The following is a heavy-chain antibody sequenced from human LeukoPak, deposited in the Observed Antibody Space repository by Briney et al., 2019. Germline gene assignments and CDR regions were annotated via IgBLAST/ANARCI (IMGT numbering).Heavy chain of an antibody. CDR3: ARGLTYDYVWGTHDY. CDR1: GYTFTSYA. Sequence: GASVKVSCKASGYTFTSYAMHWVRQAPGQRLEWMGWINAGNGNTKYSQKFQGRVTITRDTSASTAYMELSSLRSEDTAVYYCARGLTYDYVWGTHDYWGQGTLVTVSS. V-gene: IGHV1-3*01. J-gene: IGHJ4*02. D-gene: IGHD3-16*01. CDR2: INAGNGNT.